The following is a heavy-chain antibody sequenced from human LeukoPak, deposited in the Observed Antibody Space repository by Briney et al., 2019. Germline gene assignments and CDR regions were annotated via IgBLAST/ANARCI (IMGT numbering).Heavy chain of an antibody. CDR2: ISPNSGGT. CDR1: GYTFTNYY. J-gene: IGHJ4*02. CDR3: ASLEGYCSGGSCYTFDY. D-gene: IGHD2-15*01. V-gene: IGHV1-2*06. Sequence: GASVKVSCKASGYTFTNYYMHWVRQAPGQGLEWMGRISPNSGGTNYAQKFQGRVTMTRDTSISTAYMELSRLRSDDTAVYYCASLEGYCSGGSCYTFDYWGQGTLVTVSS.